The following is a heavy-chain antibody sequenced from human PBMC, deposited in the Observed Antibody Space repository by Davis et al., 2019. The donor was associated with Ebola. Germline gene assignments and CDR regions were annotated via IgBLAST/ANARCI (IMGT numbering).Heavy chain of an antibody. J-gene: IGHJ4*02. CDR3: AREGYCSGGTCGTFDY. Sequence: PGGSLRLSCAASGFTFSDYYMSWIRQAPGKGLEWISYISGSSSYTNYADSVKGRFTISRDNAKNSLYLQMNSLRAEDTAVYYCAREGYCSGGTCGTFDYWGQGTLVTVSS. CDR1: GFTFSDYY. CDR2: ISGSSSYT. V-gene: IGHV3-11*06. D-gene: IGHD2-15*01.